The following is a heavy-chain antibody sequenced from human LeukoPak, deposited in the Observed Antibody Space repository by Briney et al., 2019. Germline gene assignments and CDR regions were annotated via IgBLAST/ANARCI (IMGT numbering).Heavy chain of an antibody. CDR2: IKQDGSEK. J-gene: IGHJ4*02. V-gene: IGHV3-7*01. Sequence: PGGSLRLSCAASGFTFSSCWMSWVRQAPGKGLEWVANIKQDGSEKYYVDSVKGRFTISRDNAKNSLYLQMNSLRAEDTAVYYCARVGSGWYYFDYWGQGTLVTVSS. D-gene: IGHD6-19*01. CDR1: GFTFSSCW. CDR3: ARVGSGWYYFDY.